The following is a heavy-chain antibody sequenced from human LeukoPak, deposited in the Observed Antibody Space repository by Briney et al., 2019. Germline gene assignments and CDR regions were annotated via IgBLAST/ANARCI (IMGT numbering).Heavy chain of an antibody. V-gene: IGHV1-69*05. Sequence: SVKVSCKASGGTFSSYAISWVRQAPGQGLEWMGGIIPIFGTANYAQKFQGRVTITTDESTSTAYMELSSLRSEDTAVYYCARALRDIVVVISAYYFDYWGQGTLVTVSS. J-gene: IGHJ4*02. CDR3: ARALRDIVVVISAYYFDY. CDR1: GGTFSSYA. CDR2: IIPIFGTA. D-gene: IGHD2-15*01.